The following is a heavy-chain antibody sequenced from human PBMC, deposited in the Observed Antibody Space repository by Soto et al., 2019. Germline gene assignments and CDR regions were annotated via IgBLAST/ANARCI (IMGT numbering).Heavy chain of an antibody. Sequence: QVQVVDSGGGVVQPGRSLRLSCATSGFTFSNYGLHWVRQAPGKGLEWVAVTWFDGSKEYYADSVKGRFTISRDNSKNTVYLQMTSLRVDDTAVYYCARGLLWFGEFDYWGQGTPVTVSS. V-gene: IGHV3-33*01. J-gene: IGHJ4*02. CDR1: GFTFSNYG. D-gene: IGHD3-10*01. CDR2: TWFDGSKE. CDR3: ARGLLWFGEFDY.